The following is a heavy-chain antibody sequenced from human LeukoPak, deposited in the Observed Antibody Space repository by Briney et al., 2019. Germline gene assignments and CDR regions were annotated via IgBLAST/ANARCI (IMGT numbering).Heavy chain of an antibody. CDR3: ARVVGYYDSSGYRNQYFDY. D-gene: IGHD3-22*01. CDR2: IYYSGST. Sequence: SETLSLTCTVSGGSISSYYWSWIRQPPGKGLEWIGYIYYSGSTNYNPSLKSRVTISVDTSKNQFSLKLSSVTAADTAVCYCARVVGYYDSSGYRNQYFDYWGQGTLVTVSS. J-gene: IGHJ4*02. V-gene: IGHV4-59*01. CDR1: GGSISSYY.